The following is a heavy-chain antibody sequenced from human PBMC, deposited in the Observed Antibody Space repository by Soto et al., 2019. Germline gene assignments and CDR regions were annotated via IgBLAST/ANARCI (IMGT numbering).Heavy chain of an antibody. V-gene: IGHV1-18*01. D-gene: IGHD3-10*01. J-gene: IGHJ3*02. CDR3: ARAIRLTNLRQFRGNYAFDI. CDR2: ISAYNGNT. Sequence: GASVKVSCKASGYTFTSYGISWVRQAPGQGLEWMGWISAYNGNTNYAQKLQGRVTMTTDTSTSTAYMELRSLRSDDTAVYYCARAIRLTNLRQFRGNYAFDIWGQGTMVTVSS. CDR1: GYTFTSYG.